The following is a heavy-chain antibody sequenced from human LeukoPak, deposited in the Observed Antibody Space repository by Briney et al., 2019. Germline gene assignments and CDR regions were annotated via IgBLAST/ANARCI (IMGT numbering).Heavy chain of an antibody. CDR1: GFTFCSST. CDR2: IVVGSGNT. CDR3: AADGPADLFDGSEDPPRDAFEI. D-gene: IGHD3-22*01. V-gene: IGHV1-58*02. Sequence: SVKVSCKASGFTFCSSTMQWVRQARGQRLEWIGWIVVGSGNTNYAQKFQERVTISRDMSTSTAYMELSSLTSEDTAVFYCAADGPADLFDGSEDPPRDAFEIWGQGTMVTVSS. J-gene: IGHJ3*02.